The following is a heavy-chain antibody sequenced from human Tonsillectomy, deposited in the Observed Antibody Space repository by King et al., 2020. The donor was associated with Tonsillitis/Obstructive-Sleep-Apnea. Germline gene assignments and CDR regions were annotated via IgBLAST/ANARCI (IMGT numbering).Heavy chain of an antibody. CDR1: GFTFVNYW. Sequence: VQLVESGGGLVQPGGSLRLSCAASGFTFVNYWLAWVRQAPGKGLEWGANKKWKGGGKYYVDSVMGRFTISRDNAKNSLYLKMNSLRVEDTAVYYCARDSDYTFDYWGQGTLVTVSS. CDR2: KKWKGGGK. V-gene: IGHV3-7*04. J-gene: IGHJ4*02. CDR3: ARDSDYTFDY. D-gene: IGHD4-11*01.